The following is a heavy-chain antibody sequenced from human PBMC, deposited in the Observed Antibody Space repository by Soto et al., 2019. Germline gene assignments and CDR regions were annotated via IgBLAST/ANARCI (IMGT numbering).Heavy chain of an antibody. Sequence: QVQLVQSGAEVKKPGSSVKVSCKASGGTFSSYAISWVRQAPGQGLEWMGGIIPIFGTANYAQKFQGRVTITADESTSKAYMELSSLRSEDTAVYYCARDPYSSSSKYYYYYGMDVWGQGTTVTVSS. CDR2: IIPIFGTA. D-gene: IGHD6-6*01. CDR1: GGTFSSYA. J-gene: IGHJ6*02. CDR3: ARDPYSSSSKYYYYYGMDV. V-gene: IGHV1-69*01.